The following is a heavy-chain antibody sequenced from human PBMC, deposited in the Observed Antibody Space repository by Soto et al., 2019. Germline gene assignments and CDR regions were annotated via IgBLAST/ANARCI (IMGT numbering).Heavy chain of an antibody. CDR2: INAANGDT. CDR1: GYTFTSYG. Sequence: ASVKVSCKASGYTFTSYGIHWVRQAPGQRLEWMGWINAANGDTKYSPKFQGRVTITRDTSASTAYMELSSLRSEDTAVYYCVRRHLSATGIDWFDPWGQRTLVTGSA. D-gene: IGHD6-13*01. V-gene: IGHV1-3*01. J-gene: IGHJ5*02. CDR3: VRRHLSATGIDWFDP.